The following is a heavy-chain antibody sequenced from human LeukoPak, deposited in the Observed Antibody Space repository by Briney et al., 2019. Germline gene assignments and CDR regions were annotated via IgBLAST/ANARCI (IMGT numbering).Heavy chain of an antibody. CDR3: TTDLGTYYHGSQRLIPIDY. CDR1: GLTFTNAW. Sequence: GGSLRLSCVDSGLTFTNAWMSWVRQAPGKGLEWIGRIKSKTDGETTNYAAPVRGRFTISRDDSKSAVYLQMNSLKIEDTAVYYCTTDLGTYYHGSQRLIPIDYWGQGTLVTVSS. CDR2: IKSKTDGETT. J-gene: IGHJ4*02. V-gene: IGHV3-15*01. D-gene: IGHD3-10*01.